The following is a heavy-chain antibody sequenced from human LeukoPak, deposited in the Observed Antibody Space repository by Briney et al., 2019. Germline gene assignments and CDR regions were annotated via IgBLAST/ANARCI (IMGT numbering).Heavy chain of an antibody. CDR1: GFTFINAW. CDR2: IKSNTDGGTA. J-gene: IGHJ4*02. V-gene: IGHV3-15*01. CDR3: STVGPSGSHYPLDS. Sequence: NPGGSLRLSCAASGFTFINAWMSWVRQAPGKGLDWVGRIKSNTDGGTADHGTPVKGRFIISRDDSKNTLYLQMNSLKTEDTAVYYCSTVGPSGSHYPLDSWGQGTLVTVSS. D-gene: IGHD3-10*01.